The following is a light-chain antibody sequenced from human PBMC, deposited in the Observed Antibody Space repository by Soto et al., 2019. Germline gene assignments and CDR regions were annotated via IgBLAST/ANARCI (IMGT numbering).Light chain of an antibody. Sequence: GDRVTITCRASQSLNNRLAWYQQKPGKAPKLLIYDASTLESGVSSRFSGTGSETECTLTITDLQADDLATYYCQQYNSYFWTFGQGTKVEIK. CDR2: DAS. J-gene: IGKJ1*01. CDR3: QQYNSYFWT. CDR1: QSLNNR. V-gene: IGKV1-5*01.